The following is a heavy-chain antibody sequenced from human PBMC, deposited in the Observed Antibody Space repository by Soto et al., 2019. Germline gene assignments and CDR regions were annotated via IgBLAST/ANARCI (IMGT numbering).Heavy chain of an antibody. CDR3: ARGGYGDYTEGYFDY. D-gene: IGHD4-17*01. J-gene: IGHJ4*02. CDR2: ISSGSSFI. CDR1: GFTFSTYS. Sequence: EVQLVESGGGLVKPGGSLRLSCAASGFTFSTYSMNWVRQAPGKGLEGVSSISSGSSFIYYADSVKGRFTISRDNAKNSLYLQMNSLRAEDTAVYYCARGGYGDYTEGYFDYCGQGTLVTVSS. V-gene: IGHV3-21*01.